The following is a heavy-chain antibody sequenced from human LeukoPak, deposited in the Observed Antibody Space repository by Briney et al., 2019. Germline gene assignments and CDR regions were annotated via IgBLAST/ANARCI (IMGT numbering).Heavy chain of an antibody. D-gene: IGHD3-16*02. CDR3: ARSYRGYYYMDV. V-gene: IGHV4-39*01. Sequence: SETLSLTCAVYGGSFSGYYWGWIRQPPGKGLEWIGSIYYSGSTYYNPSLKSRVTISVDTSKNQFSLKLSSVTAADTAVYYCARSYRGYYYMDVWGKGTTVTISS. CDR2: IYYSGST. J-gene: IGHJ6*03. CDR1: GGSFSGYY.